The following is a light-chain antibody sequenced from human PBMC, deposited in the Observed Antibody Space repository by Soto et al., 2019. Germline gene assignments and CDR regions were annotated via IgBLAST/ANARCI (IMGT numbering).Light chain of an antibody. J-gene: IGLJ2*01. CDR3: SSYSSSSSLV. Sequence: QSALTQPPSVSGSPGQSVSISCTGTSSDVGSSDRVSWYHQPPGTAPKLVIYEVSNRPSGVPDRFSGSKSGNTASLTISGLQADDEADYYCSSYSSSSSLVFGGGTKLTVL. V-gene: IGLV2-18*02. CDR2: EVS. CDR1: SSDVGSSDR.